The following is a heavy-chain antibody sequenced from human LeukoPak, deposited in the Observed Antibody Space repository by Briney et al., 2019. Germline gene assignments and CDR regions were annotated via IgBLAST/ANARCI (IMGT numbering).Heavy chain of an antibody. V-gene: IGHV3-23*01. CDR1: GFTFSNYA. CDR3: AQQWLVLGAFDI. J-gene: IGHJ3*02. CDR2: ISGSGSST. D-gene: IGHD6-19*01. Sequence: GGSLRLSCAAAGFTFSNYAMSWVRQAPGKGLEWVSAISGSGSSTYYADSVKGRFTTSRDNSKNTLYLQMNSLRAEDTAVYYCAQQWLVLGAFDIWGQGTMVTVSS.